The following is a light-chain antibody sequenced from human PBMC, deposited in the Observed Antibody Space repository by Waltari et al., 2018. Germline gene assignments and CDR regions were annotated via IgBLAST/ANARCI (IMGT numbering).Light chain of an antibody. CDR1: QSIAIY. Sequence: DIQMTQSQYSLSASVGDRVTITCRASQSIAIYLNWYQQEPGKAPKLLIYAASSLQTGVPSRFSGSGSGTHFTLTISSLQPEDFATYYCQQSYSTPLTVGPGTKVDFQ. V-gene: IGKV1-39*01. CDR3: QQSYSTPLT. J-gene: IGKJ3*01. CDR2: AAS.